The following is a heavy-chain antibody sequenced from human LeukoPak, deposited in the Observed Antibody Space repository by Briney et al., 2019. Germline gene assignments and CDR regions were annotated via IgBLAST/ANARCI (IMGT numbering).Heavy chain of an antibody. CDR2: IYYSGST. J-gene: IGHJ4*02. Sequence: SETLSLTCTVSGGSISSSSYYWGWIGQPPGKGLEWIGSIYYSGSTYYNPSLKSRVTISVDTSKNQFSLKLSSVTAADTAVYYCARWLLTTYYFDYWGQGTLVTVSS. V-gene: IGHV4-39*01. CDR3: ARWLLTTYYFDY. D-gene: IGHD2/OR15-2a*01. CDR1: GGSISSSSYY.